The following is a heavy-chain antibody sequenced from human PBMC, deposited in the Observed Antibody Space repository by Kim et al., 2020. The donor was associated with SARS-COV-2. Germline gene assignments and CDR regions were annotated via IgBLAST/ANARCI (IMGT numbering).Heavy chain of an antibody. CDR3: AKPPPDGDYYY. CDR2: ICYDGSNK. V-gene: IGHV3-33*06. D-gene: IGHD4-17*01. Sequence: GGSLRLSCAASGFIFRNYGMHWVRQAPGKGLEWVAAICYDGSNKYYADSVKGRFTISRDNSKNTLYLQMNSLRAEDTAVYYCAKPPPDGDYYYWGQGTLLTVSS. J-gene: IGHJ4*02. CDR1: GFIFRNYG.